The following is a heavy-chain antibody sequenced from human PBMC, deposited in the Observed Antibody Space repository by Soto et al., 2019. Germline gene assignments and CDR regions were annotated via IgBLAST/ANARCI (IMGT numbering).Heavy chain of an antibody. V-gene: IGHV4-34*02. J-gene: IGHJ4*02. CDR3: ARGLAYDRPITVAEPFDS. D-gene: IGHD6-19*01. CDR1: GGSFSGYF. Sequence: QVQLQQWGAGLLKASETLSLTCVVSGGSFSGYFWTWIRQSPGRGLEWIGEISHSGSRNYNPAFQSRVIISVDSSTNHVSLKLGSVTAADSATYFCARGLAYDRPITVAEPFDSWGQGTLVTVSS. CDR2: ISHSGSR.